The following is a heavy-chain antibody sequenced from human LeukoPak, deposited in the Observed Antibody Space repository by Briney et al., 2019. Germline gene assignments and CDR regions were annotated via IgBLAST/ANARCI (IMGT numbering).Heavy chain of an antibody. Sequence: GGSLRLSCAASGFTFSSCEMNWVRQAPGKGLEWVSYITSSGNTIYYADSVKGRFTISRDNAKNSLYLQINSLRAEDTAVYYCARLTTMTTTGGPFDYWGQGTLVTVSS. CDR1: GFTFSSCE. CDR2: ITSSGNTI. J-gene: IGHJ4*02. D-gene: IGHD4-17*01. CDR3: ARLTTMTTTGGPFDY. V-gene: IGHV3-48*03.